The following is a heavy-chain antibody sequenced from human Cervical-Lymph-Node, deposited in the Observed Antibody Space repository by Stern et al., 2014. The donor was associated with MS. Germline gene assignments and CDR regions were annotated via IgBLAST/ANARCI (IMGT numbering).Heavy chain of an antibody. CDR3: AKDGVFADYHAGMDV. CDR1: GFAFDDFA. J-gene: IGHJ6*02. V-gene: IGHV3-9*01. D-gene: IGHD4/OR15-4a*01. Sequence: EVQLVASGGGLEQPCRSLRISCAASGFAFDDFAMHWVRPPPGKGLEWVSTIWWDSGTTNYAESVQGRLSISIDNAPNCLCMPRNSLRPEDTALYYCAKDGVFADYHAGMDVWVQGTTVTVSS. CDR2: IWWDSGTT.